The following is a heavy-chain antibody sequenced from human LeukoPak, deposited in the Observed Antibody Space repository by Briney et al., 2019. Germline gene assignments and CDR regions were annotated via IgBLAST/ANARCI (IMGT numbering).Heavy chain of an antibody. CDR3: ARDPPVLYYYYGMDV. D-gene: IGHD2/OR15-2a*01. V-gene: IGHV3-48*02. CDR2: SSSSSTI. J-gene: IGHJ6*02. Sequence: SSSSSTIYYAHSVKGRFTISRDNAKNSLYLQMNSLRDEDTAVYYCARDPPVLYYYYGMDVWGQGTTVTVSS.